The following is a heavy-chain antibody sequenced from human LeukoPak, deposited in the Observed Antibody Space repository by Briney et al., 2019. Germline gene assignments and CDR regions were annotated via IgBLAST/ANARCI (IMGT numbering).Heavy chain of an antibody. CDR3: AKDYSSGQYYFDY. J-gene: IGHJ4*02. V-gene: IGHV3-30*18. D-gene: IGHD6-19*01. Sequence: GGSLRLSCAASGFTFSYYGMHWVRQAPGKGLEWVAVISYDGSNKYYADSVKGRFTISRDNSKNTLYLQMNTLRAEDTAVYYCAKDYSSGQYYFDYWGQGTLVTVSS. CDR1: GFTFSYYG. CDR2: ISYDGSNK.